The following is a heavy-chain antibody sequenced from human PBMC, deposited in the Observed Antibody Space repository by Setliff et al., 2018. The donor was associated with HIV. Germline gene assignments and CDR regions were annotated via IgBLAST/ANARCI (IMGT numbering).Heavy chain of an antibody. CDR3: AGRETQLWDDPFDV. J-gene: IGHJ3*01. D-gene: IGHD1-26*01. Sequence: PSETLSLTCAVYGESFSDYYWSWIRQAPGKGLEWIGEVNHSGHTKYHPSLKSRLTVSVNPSKEQFSMKLTSVTAADTAVYYCAGRETQLWDDPFDVWGQGTMVTVSS. CDR2: VNHSGHT. V-gene: IGHV4-34*01. CDR1: GESFSDYY.